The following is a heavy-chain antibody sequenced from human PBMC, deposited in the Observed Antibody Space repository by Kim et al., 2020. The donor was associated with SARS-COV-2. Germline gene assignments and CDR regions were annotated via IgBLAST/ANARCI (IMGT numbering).Heavy chain of an antibody. J-gene: IGHJ4*02. V-gene: IGHV4-59*01. CDR3: ARSDIAAAGNLRY. Sequence: YHPSLKSRGNISVDTSKNQFSLKRSSVTAADTAVYYCARSDIAAAGNLRYWGQGTLVTVSS. D-gene: IGHD6-13*01.